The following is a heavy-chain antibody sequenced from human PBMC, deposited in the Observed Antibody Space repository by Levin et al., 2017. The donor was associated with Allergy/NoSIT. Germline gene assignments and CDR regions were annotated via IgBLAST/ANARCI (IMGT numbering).Heavy chain of an antibody. CDR1: GFTFHSYW. CDR3: ARNWRSAFDI. J-gene: IGHJ3*02. Sequence: LSLTCVASGFTFHSYWMSWVRQAPGKGLEWVANIKQDGTEKYYVDSVNGRFTVSRDNARNFLYLHMSSLRAEDTAVYYCARNWRSAFDIWGHGTTVTVSS. D-gene: IGHD2-8*02. V-gene: IGHV3-7*04. CDR2: IKQDGTEK.